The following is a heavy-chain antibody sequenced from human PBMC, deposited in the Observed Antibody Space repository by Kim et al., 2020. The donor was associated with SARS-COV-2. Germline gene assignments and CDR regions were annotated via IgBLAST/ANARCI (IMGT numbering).Heavy chain of an antibody. V-gene: IGHV3-30*02. D-gene: IGHD2-2*01. CDR3: AKGRVPAAIDNCFDP. J-gene: IGHJ5*02. Sequence: DSVEGRFTISRDNSQYTLYLQMNSLRAEDTAVYYCAKGRVPAAIDNCFDPWGQGTLVTVSS.